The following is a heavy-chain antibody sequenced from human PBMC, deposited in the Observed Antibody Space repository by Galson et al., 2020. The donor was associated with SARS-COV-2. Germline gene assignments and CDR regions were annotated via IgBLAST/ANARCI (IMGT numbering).Heavy chain of an antibody. CDR3: VTGGAEDASRPAYPPFQH. J-gene: IGHJ1*01. D-gene: IGHD2-15*01. Sequence: GESLKISCAASGFIFSNYWMHWVRQDPGKGPLWVSRINVYGTSTSHADSVKGRFTISRDNAKNTLYLQMNSLRAEDTALDYCVTGGAEDASRPAYPPFQHLGPGTLVTVAS. CDR2: INVYGTST. V-gene: IGHV3-74*01. CDR1: GFIFSNYW.